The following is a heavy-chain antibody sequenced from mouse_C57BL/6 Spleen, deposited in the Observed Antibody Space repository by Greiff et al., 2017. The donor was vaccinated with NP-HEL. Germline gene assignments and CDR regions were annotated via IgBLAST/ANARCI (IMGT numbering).Heavy chain of an antibody. J-gene: IGHJ4*01. CDR2: IWGDDDT. D-gene: IGHD2-3*01. CDR1: GFSLSTFGMG. V-gene: IGHV8-8*01. CDR3: ARMGWLLPYYAMDY. Sequence: QVTLKVCGPGILQPSQTLSLTCSSSGFSLSTFGMGVVRLRQPSGKGLVWVGRIWGDDDTSDNPAPKSGRIISKDTSKNQVYLKIANVYTADTATYYCARMGWLLPYYAMDYWGQGTSVTVSS.